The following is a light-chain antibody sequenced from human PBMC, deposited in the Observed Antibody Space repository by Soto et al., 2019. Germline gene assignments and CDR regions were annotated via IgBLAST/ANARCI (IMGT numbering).Light chain of an antibody. CDR1: NIGSKS. V-gene: IGLV3-21*02. CDR2: DDS. Sequence: SYELTQPPSVSVAAGQTARITCEGHNIGSKSVHWYQHNPGQAPLLLLYDDSDRPSGIPERFSGSSSGNTATLTISRVEAGDEADFYCQVWETASDQGVFGGGTKLTVL. CDR3: QVWETASDQGV. J-gene: IGLJ3*02.